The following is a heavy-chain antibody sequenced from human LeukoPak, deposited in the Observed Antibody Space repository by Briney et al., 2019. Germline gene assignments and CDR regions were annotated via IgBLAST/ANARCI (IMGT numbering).Heavy chain of an antibody. CDR1: GGSISSGGYY. D-gene: IGHD2-15*01. V-gene: IGHV4-31*03. CDR2: IYYSGST. J-gene: IGHJ6*03. CDR3: ARDRGYSRGAPGDYYYYMDV. Sequence: SETRSLTCTVSGGSISSGGYYWSWIRQHPGKGLDWIGYIYYSGSTYYNPSLKSRVTISVDTSKNQFSLKLSSVTAADTAVYYCARDRGYSRGAPGDYYYYMDVWGKGTTVTVSS.